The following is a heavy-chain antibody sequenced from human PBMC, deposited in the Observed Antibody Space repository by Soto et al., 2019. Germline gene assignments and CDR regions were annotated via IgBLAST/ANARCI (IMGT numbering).Heavy chain of an antibody. Sequence: ASVKVSCKASGYTFTSYYMHWVRQAHGQGLEWMGIINPSGGSTSYAQKFQGRVTMTRDTSTSTVYMELSSLRSEDTAVYYCALDYGDPTDYYYYYYMDVWGKGTTVTVSS. CDR1: GYTFTSYY. CDR3: ALDYGDPTDYYYYYYMDV. D-gene: IGHD4-17*01. J-gene: IGHJ6*03. CDR2: INPSGGST. V-gene: IGHV1-46*01.